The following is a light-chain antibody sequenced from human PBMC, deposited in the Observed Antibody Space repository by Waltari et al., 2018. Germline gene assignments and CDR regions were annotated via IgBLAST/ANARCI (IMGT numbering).Light chain of an antibody. V-gene: IGKV3-20*01. CDR2: GAS. CDR3: QQYDISPLT. Sequence: EIVFTQSPGPLSLSPGERDTLSCRASQTVRTTYLAWYQQKPGQAPTLLIYGASSRATGIPDRFSGSVSGTDFSLTISSLEPEDFAVYYCQQYDISPLTFGGGTKVEIK. CDR1: QTVRTTY. J-gene: IGKJ4*01.